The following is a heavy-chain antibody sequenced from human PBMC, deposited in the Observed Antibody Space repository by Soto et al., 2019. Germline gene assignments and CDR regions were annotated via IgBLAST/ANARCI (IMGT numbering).Heavy chain of an antibody. D-gene: IGHD3-3*01. CDR3: ARVGVDDFRSGYYANYYYGMDV. J-gene: IGHJ6*02. CDR2: ISAYNGNT. V-gene: IGHV1-18*01. Sequence: ASVKVSCKASGYTFTSYGISWVRQAPGQGLEWMGWISAYNGNTDYAQKLQGRVTMTTDTSTSTAYMELRSLRSDDTAVYYCARVGVDDFRSGYYANYYYGMDVWGQGTTVTVSS. CDR1: GYTFTSYG.